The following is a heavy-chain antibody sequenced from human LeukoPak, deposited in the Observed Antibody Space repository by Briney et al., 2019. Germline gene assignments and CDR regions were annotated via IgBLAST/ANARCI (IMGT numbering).Heavy chain of an antibody. CDR3: ARHSSSWSPGPDY. J-gene: IGHJ4*02. D-gene: IGHD6-13*01. CDR2: IYYTGST. CDR1: GGSISSSNW. Sequence: SGTLSLTCAVSGGSISSSNWWSWIRQPPGKGLEWIGTIYYTGSTYYIPSLKSRLTISLDTSKDQFSLKLSSVTAADTAVYYCARHSSSWSPGPDYWGQGTLVTVSS. V-gene: IGHV4-39*01.